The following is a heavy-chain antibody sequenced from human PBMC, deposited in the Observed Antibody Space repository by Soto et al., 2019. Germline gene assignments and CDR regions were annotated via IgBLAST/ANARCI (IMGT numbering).Heavy chain of an antibody. CDR2: INPNSGGT. J-gene: IGHJ4*02. Sequence: ASVKVSCKASGYTFTGYYMHWVRQAPGQGLEWMGWINPNSGGTNYAQKFQGRVTMTRDTSISTAYMELSRLRSDDTAVYYCARDSKRITMIVVGLDYWGQGTPVTVSS. D-gene: IGHD3-22*01. V-gene: IGHV1-2*02. CDR1: GYTFTGYY. CDR3: ARDSKRITMIVVGLDY.